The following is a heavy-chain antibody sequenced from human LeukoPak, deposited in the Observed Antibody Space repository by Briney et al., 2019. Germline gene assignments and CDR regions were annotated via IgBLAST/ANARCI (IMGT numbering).Heavy chain of an antibody. CDR3: ARRSATVVTQEERDAFDI. J-gene: IGHJ3*02. D-gene: IGHD4-23*01. CDR1: GYSFTSYW. Sequence: GESLKISCKGSGYSFTSYWIGWVRQMPGKGLDWMGIIYPGDSDTRYSPSFQGQVTISADKSISTAYLQWSSLKASDTAMYYCARRSATVVTQEERDAFDIWGQGTMVTVSS. CDR2: IYPGDSDT. V-gene: IGHV5-51*01.